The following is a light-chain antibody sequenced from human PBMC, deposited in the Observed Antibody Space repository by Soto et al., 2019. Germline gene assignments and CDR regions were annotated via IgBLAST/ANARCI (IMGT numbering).Light chain of an antibody. CDR2: DIS. J-gene: IGKJ5*01. CDR1: QSLTNPD. CDR3: QEYGSAEII. Sequence: ENVLKESQGTSCLSPGDRATLFCRATQSLTNPDIAWYQQKPGQAPRRLIYDISSRATGIPDRFSVSVSGTDFTLTMTRLDPEDFAGFYCQEYGSAEIIFGQGTRLEI. V-gene: IGKV3-20*01.